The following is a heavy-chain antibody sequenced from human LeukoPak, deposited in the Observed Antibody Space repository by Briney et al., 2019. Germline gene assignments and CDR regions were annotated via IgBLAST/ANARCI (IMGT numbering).Heavy chain of an antibody. J-gene: IGHJ4*02. CDR2: INSDGVTT. CDR1: GFTFSDYW. Sequence: PGGSLRLSCAASGFTFSDYWMHCVRQAPGKGLVWVSRINSDGVTTTYADSVKGRFTISRDNAKNTLYLQMNSLRAEDTAVYYCGRGYGSASCDYWGQGTLVTVSS. D-gene: IGHD3-10*01. CDR3: GRGYGSASCDY. V-gene: IGHV3-74*03.